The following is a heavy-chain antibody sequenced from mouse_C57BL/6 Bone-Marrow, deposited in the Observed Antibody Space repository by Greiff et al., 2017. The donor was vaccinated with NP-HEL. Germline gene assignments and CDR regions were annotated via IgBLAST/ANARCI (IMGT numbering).Heavy chain of an antibody. D-gene: IGHD4-1*01. CDR1: GFTFSDYY. CDR3: ARPDWDYAMDY. J-gene: IGHJ4*01. CDR2: ISNGGGST. V-gene: IGHV5-12*01. Sequence: EVQWVESGGGLVQPGGSLKLSCAASGFTFSDYYMYWVRQTPEKRLEWVAYISNGGGSTYYPDTVKGRFTISRDNAKNTLYLQMSRLKSEDTAMYYCARPDWDYAMDYWGQGTSVTVSS.